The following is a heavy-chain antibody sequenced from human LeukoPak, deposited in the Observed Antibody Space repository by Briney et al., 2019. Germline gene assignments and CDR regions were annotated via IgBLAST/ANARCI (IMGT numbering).Heavy chain of an antibody. J-gene: IGHJ4*02. CDR1: GFSFSNFW. Sequence: GGSLTLSCAASGFSFSNFWMHWGRQAPGEGLVWVSCICPDGSETTYADSVKSRFTISRDNAKNTLYLQLSSLRAEDAAGYYCARDIWGSFDYWGQGALVTVSS. D-gene: IGHD3-16*01. V-gene: IGHV3-74*01. CDR3: ARDIWGSFDY. CDR2: ICPDGSET.